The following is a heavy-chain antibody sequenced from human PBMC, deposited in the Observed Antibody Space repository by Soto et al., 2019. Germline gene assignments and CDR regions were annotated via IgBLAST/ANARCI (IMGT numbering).Heavy chain of an antibody. V-gene: IGHV3-33*01. CDR1: GFTFSSYG. J-gene: IGHJ6*02. Sequence: PGGSLRLSCAASGFTFSSYGMHWVRQAPGKGLEWVAVIWYDGSNKYYADSVKGRFTISRDNSKNTLYLQMNSLRAEDTAVYYCARDQSDYYYYGMDVWGQGTTVTVSS. CDR3: ARDQSDYYYYGMDV. CDR2: IWYDGSNK.